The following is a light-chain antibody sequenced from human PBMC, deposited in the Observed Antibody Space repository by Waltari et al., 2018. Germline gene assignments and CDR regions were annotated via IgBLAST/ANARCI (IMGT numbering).Light chain of an antibody. CDR3: VVHYMDSGISM. CDR2: DTN. V-gene: IGLV8-61*01. Sequence: QTVVTQEPSLSVSTGGPGRLTCGFSSGSVSQTLHPSWYQQPPSQAPRTLMNDTNTPSSGFPDRFSGSILGNKAALTITRAQADDECDYYCVVHYMDSGISMFGGGTKLTVL. J-gene: IGLJ3*02. CDR1: SGSVSQTLH.